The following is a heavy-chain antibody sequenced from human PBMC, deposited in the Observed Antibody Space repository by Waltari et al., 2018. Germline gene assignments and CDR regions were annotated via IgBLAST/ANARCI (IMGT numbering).Heavy chain of an antibody. CDR2: IWYDGSNK. V-gene: IGHV3-33*01. CDR1: GFTFSSYG. D-gene: IGHD6-13*01. CDR3: ARVPGIAAAYYFDY. Sequence: QVQLVESGGGVVQPGRSLRLSCAASGFTFSSYGMQWVRQAPGKGLEWVAVIWYDGSNKYYADSVKGRFTISRDNSKNTLYLQMNSLRAEDTAVYYCARVPGIAAAYYFDYWGQGTLVTVSS. J-gene: IGHJ4*02.